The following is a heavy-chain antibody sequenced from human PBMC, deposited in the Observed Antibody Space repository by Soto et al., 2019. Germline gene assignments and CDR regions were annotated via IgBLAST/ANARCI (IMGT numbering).Heavy chain of an antibody. D-gene: IGHD1-1*01. CDR2: INHSGST. CDR1: GGSFSGYY. CDR3: ARGRFGIALTTFDY. V-gene: IGHV4-34*01. Sequence: PWETLSLTCAVYGGSFSGYYWSWIRQPPGKGLEWIGEINHSGSTNYNPSLKSRVTISVDTSKNQFSLKLSSVTAADTAVYYCARGRFGIALTTFDYWGQGTLVTVSS. J-gene: IGHJ4*02.